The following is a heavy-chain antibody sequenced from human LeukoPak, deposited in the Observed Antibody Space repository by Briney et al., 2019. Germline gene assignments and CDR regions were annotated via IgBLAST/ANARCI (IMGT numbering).Heavy chain of an antibody. D-gene: IGHD2-15*01. Sequence: WIXWVRRMPGKGLEWMXIIYPGESDTRYSPSFQGQVTISADKSISTAYLQWSSLKASDTAMYYCARHSGYCSGGSCPAIDYWGQGTLVTVSS. CDR2: IYPGESDT. J-gene: IGHJ4*02. V-gene: IGHV5-51*01. CDR1: W. CDR3: ARHSGYCSGGSCPAIDY.